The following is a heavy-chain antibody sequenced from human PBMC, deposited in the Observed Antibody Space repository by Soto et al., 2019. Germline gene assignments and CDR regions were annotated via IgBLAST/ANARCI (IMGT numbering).Heavy chain of an antibody. CDR2: INHSGST. CDR1: GGSFSGYY. Sequence: SETLSLTCAVYGGSFSGYYWSWIRQPPGKGLEWIGEINHSGSTNYNPSLKSRVTISVDTSKNQFSLKLSSVTAADTAVYYCARGGGRGYCTNGVCYRPHGLDVWGQGTTVTVSS. CDR3: ARGGGRGYCTNGVCYRPHGLDV. J-gene: IGHJ6*02. D-gene: IGHD2-8*01. V-gene: IGHV4-34*01.